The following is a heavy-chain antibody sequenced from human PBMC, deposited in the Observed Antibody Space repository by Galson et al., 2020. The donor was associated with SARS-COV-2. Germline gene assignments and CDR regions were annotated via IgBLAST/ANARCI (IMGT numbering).Heavy chain of an antibody. CDR3: AKDGERSSIRFDP. Sequence: GESLKISCAASGFTFSSYGMHWVRQAPGKGLEWVAVISYDGSNKYYADSVKGRFTISRDNSKNTLYLQMNSLRAEDTAVYYCAKDGERSSIRFDPWGQGTLVTVSS. J-gene: IGHJ5*02. V-gene: IGHV3-30*18. CDR1: GFTFSSYG. D-gene: IGHD1-26*01. CDR2: ISYDGSNK.